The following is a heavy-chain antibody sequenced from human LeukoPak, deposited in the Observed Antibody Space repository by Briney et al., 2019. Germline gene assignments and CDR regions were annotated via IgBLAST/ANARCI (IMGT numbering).Heavy chain of an antibody. CDR2: ISTYNGNT. V-gene: IGHV1-18*01. Sequence: ASVKVSCKASGYTFTTYAISWVRQAPEQGLEWMGWISTYNGNTNYAQKFQGRVTLTTDTSTSTAYMDLRSLRSDDTAVYHCARVALGSWYFDLWGRGTLVTVSS. CDR1: GYTFTTYA. D-gene: IGHD2-15*01. J-gene: IGHJ2*01. CDR3: ARVALGSWYFDL.